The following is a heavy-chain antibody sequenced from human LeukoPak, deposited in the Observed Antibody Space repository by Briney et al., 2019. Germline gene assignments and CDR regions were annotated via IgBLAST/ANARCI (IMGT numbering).Heavy chain of an antibody. CDR1: GFTFSSYG. V-gene: IGHV3-30*02. CDR3: AKEPAVAGTIGFDY. D-gene: IGHD6-19*01. CDR2: IRYDGSNK. Sequence: GRSLRLSCAASGFTFSSYGMHWVRQAPGKGLEWVAFIRYDGSNKYYADSVKGRFTISRDNSKNTLYLQMNSLRAEDTAVYYCAKEPAVAGTIGFDYWGQGTLVTVSS. J-gene: IGHJ4*02.